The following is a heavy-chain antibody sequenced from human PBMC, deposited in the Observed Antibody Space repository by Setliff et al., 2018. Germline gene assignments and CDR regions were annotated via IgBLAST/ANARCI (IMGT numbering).Heavy chain of an antibody. CDR3: ARYDYGDHPDAFDI. Sequence: TSETLSLTCTVSGGSVNSGYDNWNWLRQPAGKELEWIGQIYTSWSTNYNPSLKSRVTISLDTSKNQFSLSLTSVTAEDTAVYYCARYDYGDHPDAFDIWGQGTMVTVSS. CDR2: IYTSWST. V-gene: IGHV4-61*09. CDR1: GGSVNSGYDN. D-gene: IGHD4-17*01. J-gene: IGHJ3*02.